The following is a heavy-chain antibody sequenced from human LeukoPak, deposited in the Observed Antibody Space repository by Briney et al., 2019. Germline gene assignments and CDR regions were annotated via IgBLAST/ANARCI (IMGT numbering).Heavy chain of an antibody. CDR2: ISSSSSTI. D-gene: IGHD1-26*01. V-gene: IGHV3-48*01. J-gene: IGHJ4*02. CDR1: GFTFSSYS. Sequence: PGGSLRLSCAASGFTFSSYSMNWVRQAPGKGLEWVSYISSSSSTIYYADSVKGRLTISRDNAKNSLYLQMNSLRAEDTAVYYCVRDGSYEPFDYWGQGTLVTVSS. CDR3: VRDGSYEPFDY.